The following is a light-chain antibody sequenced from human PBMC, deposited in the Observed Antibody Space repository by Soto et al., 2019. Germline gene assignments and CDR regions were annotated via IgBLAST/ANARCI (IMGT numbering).Light chain of an antibody. CDR1: SSNIGRNP. CDR2: SSN. CDR3: LVYGRGGTLM. V-gene: IGLV1-44*01. Sequence: QSVLTQPPSASGTPGQRVTISCSGSSSNIGRNPVNWYLQLPGTAPKLLIYSSNQRPSGVPDRFSGSKSGTSASLAISGLQSEDEADYYCLVYGRGGTLMFGGGTKLTVL. J-gene: IGLJ3*02.